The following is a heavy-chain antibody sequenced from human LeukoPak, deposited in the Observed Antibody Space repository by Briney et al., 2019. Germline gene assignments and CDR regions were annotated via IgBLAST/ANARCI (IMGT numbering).Heavy chain of an antibody. V-gene: IGHV4-34*01. D-gene: IGHD6-13*01. CDR2: INHSGST. CDR1: GFAFRNAW. CDR3: ARGAAAAGPFPFDY. J-gene: IGHJ4*02. Sequence: GSLRLSCAASGFAFRNAWMSWIRQPPGKGLEWIGEINHSGSTNYNPSLKSRVTISVDTSKNQFSLKLSSVTAADTAVYYCARGAAAAGPFPFDYWGQGTLVTVSS.